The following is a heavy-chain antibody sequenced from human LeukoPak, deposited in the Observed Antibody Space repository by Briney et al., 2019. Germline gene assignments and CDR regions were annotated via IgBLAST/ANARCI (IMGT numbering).Heavy chain of an antibody. Sequence: GGSLRLSCAASGFTFSSYTMHWVRQAPGRGLEWVAVISYDGSNKYYADSVKGRFTISSDNSKNTLYLQMNSLRPEDTAVYFCARVFTPNLIFPRQKNAFDIWGQGTMVTVSS. J-gene: IGHJ3*02. D-gene: IGHD3-3*01. V-gene: IGHV3-30*04. CDR3: ARVFTPNLIFPRQKNAFDI. CDR1: GFTFSSYT. CDR2: ISYDGSNK.